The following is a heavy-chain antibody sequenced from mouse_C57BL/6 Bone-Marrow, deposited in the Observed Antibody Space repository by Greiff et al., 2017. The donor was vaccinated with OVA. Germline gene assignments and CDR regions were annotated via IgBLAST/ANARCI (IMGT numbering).Heavy chain of an antibody. J-gene: IGHJ1*03. CDR3: ARSPIYYGNYHWYFDV. V-gene: IGHV1-82*01. Sequence: QVQLQQSGPELVKPGASVKISCKASGYAFSSSWMNWVKQRPGKGLEWIGRIYPGDGDTNYNGKFKGKATLTADKSSSTAYMQLSSLTSEDSAVYFCARSPIYYGNYHWYFDVWGTGTTVTVSS. CDR1: GYAFSSSW. CDR2: IYPGDGDT. D-gene: IGHD2-1*01.